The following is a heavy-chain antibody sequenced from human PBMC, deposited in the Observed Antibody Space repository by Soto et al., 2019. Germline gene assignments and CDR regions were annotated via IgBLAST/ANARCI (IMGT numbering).Heavy chain of an antibody. CDR1: GGSISSYY. D-gene: IGHD3-3*01. CDR3: ASYYYDFWSGYPTPTLFDY. V-gene: IGHV4-59*12. Sequence: SETLSLTCTVSGGSISSYYWSWIRQPPGKGLEWIGYIYYSGSTNYNPSLKSRVTISVDTSKNQFSLKLSSVTAADTAVYYCASYYYDFWSGYPTPTLFDYWGQGTLVTVSS. J-gene: IGHJ4*02. CDR2: IYYSGST.